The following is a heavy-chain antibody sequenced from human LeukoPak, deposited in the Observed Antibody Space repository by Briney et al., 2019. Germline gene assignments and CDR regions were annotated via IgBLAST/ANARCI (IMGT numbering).Heavy chain of an antibody. CDR1: GGSISSSSYY. D-gene: IGHD5-18*01. J-gene: IGHJ4*02. Sequence: SETLSLTCTVSGGSISSSSYYWGWIRQPPGKGLEWIGYIYYSGSTNYNPSLKSRVTMSVDTSKNQFSLKLSSVTAADTAVYYCARSPFLGYSYGSLDYWGQGTLVTVSS. V-gene: IGHV4-61*05. CDR3: ARSPFLGYSYGSLDY. CDR2: IYYSGST.